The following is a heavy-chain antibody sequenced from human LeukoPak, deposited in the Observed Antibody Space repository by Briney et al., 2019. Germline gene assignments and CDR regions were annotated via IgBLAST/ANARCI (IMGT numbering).Heavy chain of an antibody. Sequence: ASVKVSCKASGYTFTSYGISWVRQAPGQGLKWMGWISAYNGNTNYAQKLQGRVTMTTDTSTSTAYMELRSLRSDDTAVYYCATRPWNDGAFDIWGQGTMVTVSS. V-gene: IGHV1-18*01. CDR2: ISAYNGNT. J-gene: IGHJ3*02. CDR1: GYTFTSYG. CDR3: ATRPWNDGAFDI. D-gene: IGHD1-1*01.